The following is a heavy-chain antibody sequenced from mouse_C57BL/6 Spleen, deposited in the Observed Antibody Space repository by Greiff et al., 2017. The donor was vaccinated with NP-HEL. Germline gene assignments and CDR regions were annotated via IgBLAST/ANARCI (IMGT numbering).Heavy chain of an antibody. V-gene: IGHV14-1*01. J-gene: IGHJ4*01. CDR2: IDPEDGDT. D-gene: IGHD1-1*01. CDR1: GFNIKDYY. Sequence: EVQLQQSGAELVRPGASVKLSCTASGFNIKDYYMHWVKQRPEQGLEWIGRIDPEDGDTEYAPKFQGKATMTADTSSNTAYLQLSSLTSEDTAVYYCTTFYGSSYVGAMDYWGQGTSVTVSS. CDR3: TTFYGSSYVGAMDY.